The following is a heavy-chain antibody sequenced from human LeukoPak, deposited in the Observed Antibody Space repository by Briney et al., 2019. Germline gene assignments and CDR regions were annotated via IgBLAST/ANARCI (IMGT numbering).Heavy chain of an antibody. CDR3: ARFSGYCSSTSCTPGD. V-gene: IGHV3-21*01. Sequence: GGSLRLSCAASGFTLSSYSMNWVRPAPGEGLEWVSSISSSSSYIYYADSVKGRFTISRDNAKNSLYLQMNSLRAEDTAVYYCARFSGYCSSTSCTPGDWGQGTLVTVSS. CDR1: GFTLSSYS. J-gene: IGHJ4*02. CDR2: ISSSSSYI. D-gene: IGHD2-2*01.